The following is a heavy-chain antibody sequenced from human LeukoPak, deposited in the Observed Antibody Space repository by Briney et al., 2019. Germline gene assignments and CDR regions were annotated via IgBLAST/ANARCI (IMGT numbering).Heavy chain of an antibody. D-gene: IGHD4-17*01. V-gene: IGHV3-21*01. CDR3: ARKQDYGDYLQYFDY. Sequence: GGSLRLSCAASGFTFSSYSMNWVRQAPGKGLEWVSCITTSSSYIYYADSVKGRFTISRDNAKNSLYLQMNSLRAEDTAVYYCARKQDYGDYLQYFDYWGQGALVTVSS. J-gene: IGHJ4*02. CDR1: GFTFSSYS. CDR2: ITTSSSYI.